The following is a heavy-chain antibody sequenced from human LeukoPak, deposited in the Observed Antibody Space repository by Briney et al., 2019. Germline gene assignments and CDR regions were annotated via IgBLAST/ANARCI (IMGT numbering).Heavy chain of an antibody. CDR2: ISPSGGST. V-gene: IGHV1-46*01. D-gene: IGHD1-26*01. J-gene: IGHJ4*02. Sequence: ASVKVSCKASGYTFTSFYIHWVRQAPGQGLEWMGIISPSGGSTTYAQKFQGRVTMTRDTSTSTVYMELSSLRSEDTAVYYCARGYSGNYYFDYWGQGTLVTVSS. CDR1: GYTFTSFY. CDR3: ARGYSGNYYFDY.